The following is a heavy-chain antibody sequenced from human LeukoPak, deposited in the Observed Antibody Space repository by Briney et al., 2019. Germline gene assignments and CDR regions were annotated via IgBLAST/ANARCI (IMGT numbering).Heavy chain of an antibody. J-gene: IGHJ3*02. D-gene: IGHD3-10*01. CDR2: IYPGDSDT. Sequence: GESLKISCKGSGYSFTSYWIGWVRQMPGKGLEWMGIIYPGDSDTRYSPSFQGQVTISADKSITTAYLQWSSLKASDTAMYYCARPAYMARGDDPFDIWGQGTMVTVSS. CDR3: ARPAYMARGDDPFDI. V-gene: IGHV5-51*01. CDR1: GYSFTSYW.